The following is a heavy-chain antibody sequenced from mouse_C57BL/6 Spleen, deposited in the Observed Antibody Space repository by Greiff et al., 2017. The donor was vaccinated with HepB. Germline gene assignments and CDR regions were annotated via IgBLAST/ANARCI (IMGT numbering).Heavy chain of an antibody. V-gene: IGHV1-31*01. CDR2: IYPYNGVS. J-gene: IGHJ2*01. Sequence: EVKLQESGPELVKPGASVKISCKASGYSFTGYYMHWVKQSHGNILDWIGYIYPYNGVSSYNQKFKGKATLTVDKSSSTAYMELRSLTSEDSAVYYCARWIYYDYDDGFDYWGQGTTLTVSS. CDR3: ARWIYYDYDDGFDY. CDR1: GYSFTGYY. D-gene: IGHD2-4*01.